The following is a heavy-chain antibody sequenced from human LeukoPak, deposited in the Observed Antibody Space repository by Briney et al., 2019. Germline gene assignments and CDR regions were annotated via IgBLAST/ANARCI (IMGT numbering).Heavy chain of an antibody. D-gene: IGHD1-26*01. CDR3: ARTNRVGATTFDY. CDR2: IYYSGST. V-gene: IGHV4-59*01. CDR1: GVSISSYY. Sequence: SESLSLTCTVSGVSISSYYWSWIRQPPGKGLEWIGYIYYSGSTNYNPSLKSRVTISVVTSKNQFSLKLSSVTAADTAVYYCARTNRVGATTFDYWGQGTLVTVSS. J-gene: IGHJ4*02.